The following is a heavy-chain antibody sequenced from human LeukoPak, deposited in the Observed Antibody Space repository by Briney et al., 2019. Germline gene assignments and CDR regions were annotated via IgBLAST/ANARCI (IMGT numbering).Heavy chain of an antibody. Sequence: GGSLRLSCAASGFTFNSYEMNWVRQAPGKVLEWVSYISSSGSTIYYADSVKGRFTISRDNAKNSLYLQMNSLRAEDTAVYYCAELGITMIGGVWGKGTTVTISS. V-gene: IGHV3-48*03. CDR3: AELGITMIGGV. D-gene: IGHD3-10*02. J-gene: IGHJ6*04. CDR1: GFTFNSYE. CDR2: ISSSGSTI.